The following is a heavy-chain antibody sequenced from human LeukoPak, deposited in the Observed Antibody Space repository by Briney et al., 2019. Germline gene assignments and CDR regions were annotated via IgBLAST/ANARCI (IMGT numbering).Heavy chain of an antibody. V-gene: IGHV4-31*03. D-gene: IGHD1-1*01. CDR2: IYYSGST. Sequence: PSETLSLTCTVSGGSISSGGYYWSWIRQHPGKGLEWIGYIYYSGSTYYNPSLKSRVTISVDTSKNQFSLKLSSVTAADTAVYYCARGELLNDSLDYWGQGTLVTVSS. J-gene: IGHJ4*02. CDR1: GGSISSGGYY. CDR3: ARGELLNDSLDY.